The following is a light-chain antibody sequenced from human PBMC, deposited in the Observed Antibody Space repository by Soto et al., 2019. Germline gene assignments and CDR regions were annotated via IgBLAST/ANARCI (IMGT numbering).Light chain of an antibody. J-gene: IGKJ1*01. CDR2: KAS. CDR1: QSISSW. V-gene: IGKV1-5*03. Sequence: DIQMTQSPSTLSASVRDRVTITCRASQSISSWLAWYQQKPGKAPKLLIYKASSIESGVPSRFTGSGSRTEFTLTSSSLQPYDFSTYYCPQYTSFPWTFGQGTKVEIK. CDR3: PQYTSFPWT.